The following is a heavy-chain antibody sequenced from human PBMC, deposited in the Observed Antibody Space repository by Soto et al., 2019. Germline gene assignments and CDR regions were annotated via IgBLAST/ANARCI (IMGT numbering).Heavy chain of an antibody. CDR3: AARRRRYWFDP. CDR1: GGSFSDYY. Sequence: SETLSLTCAVYGGSFSDYYWSWIRQPPGKGLEWIGEINHSGSTNYNPSLKSRVTISVDTSKNQFSLKLSSVTAADTAVYYCAARRRRYWFDPWGQGTLVTVSS. J-gene: IGHJ5*02. V-gene: IGHV4-34*01. CDR2: INHSGST.